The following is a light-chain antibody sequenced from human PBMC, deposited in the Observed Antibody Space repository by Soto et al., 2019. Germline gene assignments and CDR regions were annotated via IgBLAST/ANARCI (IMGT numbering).Light chain of an antibody. V-gene: IGLV2-14*01. CDR1: SSDVGGYNY. J-gene: IGLJ2*01. Sequence: QSALTQPASVSGSPGQSITISCTGSSSDVGGYNYVSWYQHHPGKAPKLIIYEVNNRPSGVSNRFSGSKSGNTASLTISGLQAEDEADYYCSSYASSSSVVFGGSVVFGGGTKVTVL. CDR2: EVN. CDR3: SSYASSSSVVFGGSVV.